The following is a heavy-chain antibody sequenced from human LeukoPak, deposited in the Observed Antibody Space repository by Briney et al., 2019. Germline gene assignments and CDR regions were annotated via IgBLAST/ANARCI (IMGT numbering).Heavy chain of an antibody. J-gene: IGHJ4*02. CDR1: GGSISSSSYY. V-gene: IGHV4-39*07. CDR2: IYYSGST. Sequence: SETLSLTCTVSGGSISSSSYYWGWIRQPPGKGLEWIGSIYYSGSTKYNPSLKSRVTISVDTSKNQFSLKLSSVTAADTAVYYCARDNYGSGSSLSAPFDYWGQGTLVTVSS. CDR3: ARDNYGSGSSLSAPFDY. D-gene: IGHD3-10*01.